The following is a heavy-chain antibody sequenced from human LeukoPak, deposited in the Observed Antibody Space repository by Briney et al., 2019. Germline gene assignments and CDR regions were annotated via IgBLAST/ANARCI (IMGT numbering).Heavy chain of an antibody. Sequence: PGGSLRLSCAASGFTISTSTMSWDRQAPGKGLEWVAKMKEDGSEISYVDSVKGRFTISRDNAKNLMFLQMNSLRAEDTAVYYCARGGYSYFASWGQGTLVTVSS. J-gene: IGHJ5*02. D-gene: IGHD5-18*01. V-gene: IGHV3-7*01. CDR1: GFTISTST. CDR3: ARGGYSYFAS. CDR2: MKEDGSEI.